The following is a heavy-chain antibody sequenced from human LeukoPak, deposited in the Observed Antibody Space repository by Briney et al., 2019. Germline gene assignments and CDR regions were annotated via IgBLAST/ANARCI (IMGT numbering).Heavy chain of an antibody. V-gene: IGHV4-59*01. CDR1: GGSISSYY. D-gene: IGHD3-22*01. Sequence: SETLSLTCTVSGGSISSYYWSWIRQPPGKGLEWVGYIYYSGSTNYNPSLKSRVTISVDTSKNQFSLKLSSATAADTAVYYCASLSGYYYGFCFQHWGQGTLVTVSS. J-gene: IGHJ1*01. CDR3: ASLSGYYYGFCFQH. CDR2: IYYSGST.